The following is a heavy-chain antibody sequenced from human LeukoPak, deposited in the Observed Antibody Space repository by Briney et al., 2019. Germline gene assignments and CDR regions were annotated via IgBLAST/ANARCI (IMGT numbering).Heavy chain of an antibody. J-gene: IGHJ5*02. CDR1: GYTFTSYD. CDR2: MNPNSGNT. V-gene: IGHV1-8*01. CDR3: ARGFTYDFWSGNWFDP. D-gene: IGHD3-3*01. Sequence: ASVTVSCKASGYTFTSYDINWVRQATGQGLEWMGWMNPNSGNTGYAQKFQGRVTMTRNTSISTAYMELSSLRSEDTAVYYCARGFTYDFWSGNWFDPWGQGTLVTVSS.